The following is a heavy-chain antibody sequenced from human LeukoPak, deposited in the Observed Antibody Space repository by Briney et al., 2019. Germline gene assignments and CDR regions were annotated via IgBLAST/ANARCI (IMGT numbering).Heavy chain of an antibody. CDR3: ARDGEPYYDILTGYQSCWFDP. J-gene: IGHJ5*02. CDR1: GYTFTSYG. CDR2: ISAYNGNT. V-gene: IGHV1-18*01. D-gene: IGHD3-9*01. Sequence: ASVKVSCKASGYTFTSYGISWVRQAPGQGLEWMGWISAYNGNTNYAQKLQGRVTMTTDTSTSTAYMELRSLRSDDTAVYYCARDGEPYYDILTGYQSCWFDPWGQGTLVTVSS.